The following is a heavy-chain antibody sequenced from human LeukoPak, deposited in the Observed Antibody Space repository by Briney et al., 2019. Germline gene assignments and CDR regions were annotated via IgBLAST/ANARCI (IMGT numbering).Heavy chain of an antibody. CDR2: ISYDGSNK. D-gene: IGHD3-16*01. CDR1: GFTFSSYA. CDR3: ARDLLGLGTFDY. V-gene: IGHV3-30-3*01. J-gene: IGHJ4*02. Sequence: GGSLRLSCAASGFTFSSYAMHWVRQAAGKGLEWVAVISYDGSNKYYADSVKGRFTISRDNSKNTLYLQMNSLRAEDTAVYYCARDLLGLGTFDYWGQGTLVTVSS.